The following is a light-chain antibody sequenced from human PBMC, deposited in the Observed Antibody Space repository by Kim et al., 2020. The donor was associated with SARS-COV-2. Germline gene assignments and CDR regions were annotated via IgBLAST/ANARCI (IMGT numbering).Light chain of an antibody. J-gene: IGKJ2*01. V-gene: IGKV3-20*01. CDR1: QSIASDD. CDR3: QQYGSSLFT. CDR2: DAS. Sequence: EIVLTQSPGTLSLSPGERATLSCRASQSIASDDLAWYQQKPGQAPRLLIYDASSRVTGLPDRFSGSGSGTDFTLTISRLEPEDFALYYCQQYGSSLFTFGQGTKLEI.